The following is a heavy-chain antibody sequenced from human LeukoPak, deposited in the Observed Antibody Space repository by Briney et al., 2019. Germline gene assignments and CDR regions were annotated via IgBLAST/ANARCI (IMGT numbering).Heavy chain of an antibody. CDR3: ARDYIAYDPLDY. J-gene: IGHJ4*02. CDR2: ITTSGST. Sequence: PGGSLRLSCAASGLTASHNVNNAMSWVRHAPGKGLEWVSGITTSGSTYYADSVKGRFTISRENSNNTLYLQMNSLRADDTAVYWCARDYIAYDPLDYWGQGTLVTVSS. D-gene: IGHD3-3*01. CDR1: GLTASHNV. V-gene: IGHV3-66*01.